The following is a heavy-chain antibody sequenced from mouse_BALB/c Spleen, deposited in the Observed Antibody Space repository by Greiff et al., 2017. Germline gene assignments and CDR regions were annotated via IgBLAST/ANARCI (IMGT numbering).Heavy chain of an antibody. Sequence: EVKLVESGGGLVKPGGSLKLSCAASGFTFSDYYMYWVRQTPEKRLEWVATISDGGSYTYYPDSVKGRFTISRDNAKNNLYLQMSSLKSEDTAMYYCARVPIYYDYDVYAMDYWGQGTSVTVSS. J-gene: IGHJ4*01. V-gene: IGHV5-4*02. CDR1: GFTFSDYY. CDR2: ISDGGSYT. CDR3: ARVPIYYDYDVYAMDY. D-gene: IGHD2-4*01.